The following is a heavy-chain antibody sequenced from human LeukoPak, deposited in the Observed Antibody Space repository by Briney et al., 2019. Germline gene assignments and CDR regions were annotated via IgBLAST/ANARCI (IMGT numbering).Heavy chain of an antibody. CDR3: AKDIKPYSGSPEFDP. D-gene: IGHD1-26*01. J-gene: IGHJ5*02. Sequence: GGSLRLSCAASGFTFDDYAMHWVRQAPGKGLEWVSGISWNSGSIGYADSVKGRFTISRDNAKNSLYLQMNSLRAEATALYYCAKDIKPYSGSPEFDPWGQGTLVTVSS. V-gene: IGHV3-9*01. CDR1: GFTFDDYA. CDR2: ISWNSGSI.